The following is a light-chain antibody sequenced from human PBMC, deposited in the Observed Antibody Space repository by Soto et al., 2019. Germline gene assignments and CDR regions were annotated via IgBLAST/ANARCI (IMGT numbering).Light chain of an antibody. CDR2: EVS. Sequence: QSALTQPASVSGSPGQSITISCTGTSSDVGGYNYVSWYQHPPGKAPKLIIYEVSNRPSGVSNRFSGSKSGNTASLTISGLQAEDEAVYYCCSYTGTNTLVFGGGTKLTVL. CDR1: SSDVGGYNY. CDR3: CSYTGTNTLV. J-gene: IGLJ3*02. V-gene: IGLV2-14*01.